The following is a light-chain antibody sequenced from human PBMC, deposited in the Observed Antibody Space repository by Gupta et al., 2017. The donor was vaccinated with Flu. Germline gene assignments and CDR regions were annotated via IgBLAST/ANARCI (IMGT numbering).Light chain of an antibody. J-gene: IGKJ3*01. V-gene: IGKV1-8*01. CDR1: QGISSY. CDR3: QQYYSYPGFT. CDR2: AAS. Sequence: SSLSASTGDRVTITCRASQGISSYLAWYQQKPGKAPKLLIYAASTLQSGVPSSFSGSGSGTDFTLTISCLQSEDFATYYCQQYYSYPGFTFGPGTKVDIK.